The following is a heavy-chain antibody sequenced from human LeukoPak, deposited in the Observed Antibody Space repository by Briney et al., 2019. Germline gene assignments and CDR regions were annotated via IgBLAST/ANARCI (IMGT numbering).Heavy chain of an antibody. V-gene: IGHV4-59*08. J-gene: IGHJ4*02. Sequence: SETLSLTCTVSGGSISSYYWSWIRQPPGKGLEWIGYIYYSGSTNYNPSLKSRVTISVDTSKNQFSLKLSSVTAADTAVYYCASLSLLYGDYDDYWGQGTLVTVSS. D-gene: IGHD4-17*01. CDR1: GGSISSYY. CDR3: ASLSLLYGDYDDY. CDR2: IYYSGST.